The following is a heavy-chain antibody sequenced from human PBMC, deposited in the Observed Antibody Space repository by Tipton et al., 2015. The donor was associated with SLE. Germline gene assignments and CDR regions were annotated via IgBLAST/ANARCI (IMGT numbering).Heavy chain of an antibody. CDR2: IYTSGRT. J-gene: IGHJ4*02. V-gene: IGHV4-61*09. CDR1: GVSFSSPSYF. D-gene: IGHD1-1*01. Sequence: TLSLTCTVSGVSFSSPSYFWSWTRQPAGKGLEWIGHIYTSGRTNYNPSLKSRATISVDTSTGQFSLRLSSVTAADTAVYYCARDPIWSEGSVYWGQGTPVTVSS. CDR3: ARDPIWSEGSVY.